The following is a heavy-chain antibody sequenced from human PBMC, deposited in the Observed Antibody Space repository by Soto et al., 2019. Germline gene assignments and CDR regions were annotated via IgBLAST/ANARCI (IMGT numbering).Heavy chain of an antibody. D-gene: IGHD6-13*01. CDR2: IYYSGST. V-gene: IGHV4-39*01. CDR1: GGSISSSSYY. Sequence: SETLSLTCTVSGGSISSSSYYWGWIRQPPGKGLEWIGSIYYSGSTYYNPSLKSRVTISGDTSKNQFSLKRSSVTAADTAVYYCARCFSSIDAFDIWGQGTMVTVSS. CDR3: ARCFSSIDAFDI. J-gene: IGHJ3*02.